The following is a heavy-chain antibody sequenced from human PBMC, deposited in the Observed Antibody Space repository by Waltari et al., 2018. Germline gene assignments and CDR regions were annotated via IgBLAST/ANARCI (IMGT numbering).Heavy chain of an antibody. D-gene: IGHD1-26*01. V-gene: IGHV3-74*03. Sequence: EVKLVESGGGLIQPGGSLSISCAASGFIISDYWMHWVRQAPGKGLVWVSRISRDGSDTSYADSVRGRFTISRDNAENTVYLQMNSLRAEDAAVYYCARDFKDVGSWGQGTLVTVSS. CDR3: ARDFKDVGS. J-gene: IGHJ5*02. CDR1: GFIISDYW. CDR2: ISRDGSDT.